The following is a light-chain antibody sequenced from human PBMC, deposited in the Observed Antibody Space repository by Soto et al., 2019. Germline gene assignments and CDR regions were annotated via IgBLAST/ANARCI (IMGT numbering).Light chain of an antibody. Sequence: QSVVTQPPSASGTPGQRVTISCSGGSSSIGSNYVYWYQQLPETAPKLLIFRNNERPSGVPDRFSGSTSGTSASLAISGLRSEDEADYYCATWDDSLSSWVFGGGTQLTVL. CDR2: RNN. J-gene: IGLJ3*02. CDR3: ATWDDSLSSWV. CDR1: SSSIGSNY. V-gene: IGLV1-47*01.